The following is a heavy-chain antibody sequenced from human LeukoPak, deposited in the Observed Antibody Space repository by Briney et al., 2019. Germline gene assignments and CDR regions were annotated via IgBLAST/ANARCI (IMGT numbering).Heavy chain of an antibody. CDR3: AKGGYYDLDAFDI. CDR1: GFTFDDHG. CDR2: INWNGGST. Sequence: GGSLRLSCAASGFTFDDHGMSWVRQAPGKGLEWVSGINWNGGSTGYADSVKGRFTISRDNAKNSLYLQMNSLRAEDTALYYCAKGGYYDLDAFDIWGQGTMVTVSS. J-gene: IGHJ3*02. V-gene: IGHV3-20*04. D-gene: IGHD1-26*01.